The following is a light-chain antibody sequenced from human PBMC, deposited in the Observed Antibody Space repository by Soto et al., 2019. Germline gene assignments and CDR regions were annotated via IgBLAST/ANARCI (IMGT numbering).Light chain of an antibody. CDR1: SSDVGSYNL. V-gene: IGLV2-23*01. CDR3: CSYAGTSTYVI. Sequence: QSALTQPASVSGSRGQSITISCSGTSSDVGSYNLVSWYQQHPGKAPKLIIYEGSKWPSGISNRFSGSKSGKTASLTISGLQAEDEADYYCCSYAGTSTYVIFGGGTKLTV. CDR2: EGS. J-gene: IGLJ2*01.